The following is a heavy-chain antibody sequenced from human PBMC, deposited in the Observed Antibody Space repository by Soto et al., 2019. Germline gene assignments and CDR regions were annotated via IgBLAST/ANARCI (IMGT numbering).Heavy chain of an antibody. J-gene: IGHJ4*02. Sequence: PGWSLRLSCSASGFTLSTYAMHWFRQASGTGMEYVSAISSNGGSTYYADSVKGRFTISRDNSKNTLYLQMSSLRAEDTAVYYWVRAHKNSSSPSFDYCGQGTRVTVSS. V-gene: IGHV3-64D*06. D-gene: IGHD6-6*01. CDR2: ISSNGGST. CDR3: VRAHKNSSSPSFDY. CDR1: GFTLSTYA.